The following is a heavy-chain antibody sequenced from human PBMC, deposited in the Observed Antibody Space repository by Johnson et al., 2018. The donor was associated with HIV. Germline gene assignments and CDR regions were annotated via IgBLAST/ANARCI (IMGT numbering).Heavy chain of an antibody. D-gene: IGHD1-1*01. CDR3: ATSTASDAFDI. CDR2: INWNGGST. Sequence: VQLVESGGSVARPGGSLRPSCAASGFTFSSHGMSWVRQAPGQGLEWVSGINWNGGSTGYADSVKGRFTISRDNSKNTLYLQMSSLRAEDTAVYYCATSTASDAFDIWGQGTMVTVSS. J-gene: IGHJ3*02. V-gene: IGHV3-20*04. CDR1: GFTFSSHG.